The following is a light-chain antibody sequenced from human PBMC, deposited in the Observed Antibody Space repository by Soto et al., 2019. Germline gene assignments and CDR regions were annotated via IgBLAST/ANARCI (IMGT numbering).Light chain of an antibody. CDR3: SSYTGSTTVV. Sequence: QSALTQPASVSGSPGQSITISCTGTSSDVGGYNYVSWFQQHPDKAPKLMIYDVSNRPSGVSNRFSGSKSGNTASLTISGLQADDEADYYCSSYTGSTTVVSGVGTQLTVL. J-gene: IGLJ2*01. CDR2: DVS. V-gene: IGLV2-14*01. CDR1: SSDVGGYNY.